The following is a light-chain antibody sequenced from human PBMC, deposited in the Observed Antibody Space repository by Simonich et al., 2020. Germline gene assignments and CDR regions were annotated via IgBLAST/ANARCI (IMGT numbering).Light chain of an antibody. V-gene: IGLV5-45*01. CDR2: YKSDSDK. CDR3: MIWHSSAWV. Sequence: QPVLTQPTSLSASPGASARFTCTLRSGINVGTYRIYWYQQKPGSPPQYLLRYKSDSDKQPGSGVPIRFSGSKDASANAGILLISGLQSEDEADYYCMIWHSSAWVFGGGTKLTVL. J-gene: IGLJ3*02. CDR1: SGINVGTYR.